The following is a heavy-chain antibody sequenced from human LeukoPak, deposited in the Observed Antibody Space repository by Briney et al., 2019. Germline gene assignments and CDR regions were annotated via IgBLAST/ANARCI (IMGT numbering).Heavy chain of an antibody. CDR2: IYYSGST. V-gene: IGHV4-59*08. D-gene: IGHD6-6*01. CDR1: GGSISSYY. J-gene: IGHJ3*02. Sequence: PSETLSLTCTVSGGSISSYYWSWIRQPPGKGLEWIGYIYYSGSTNCNPSLKSRVTISVDTSKNQFSLKLSSVTAADTAVYYCASREVSSSDAFDIWGQGTMVTVSS. CDR3: ASREVSSSDAFDI.